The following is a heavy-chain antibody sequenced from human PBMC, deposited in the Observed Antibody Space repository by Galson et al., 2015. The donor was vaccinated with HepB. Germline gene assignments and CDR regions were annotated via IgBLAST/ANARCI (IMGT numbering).Heavy chain of an antibody. CDR1: GGSISSGDYS. V-gene: IGHV4-30-2*06. CDR3: ARTFYSGSGISWRFGPGGKTTRVDNWFDP. Sequence: LSLTCTVSGGSISSGDYSWSWIRQSPEEGLEWIGCICAGGATYYNPSLKSRVTISVDSRDQFSLKMRSVTAADTAIYYCARTFYSGSGISWRFGPGGKTTRVDNWFDPWGQGTPVIVSS. CDR2: ICAGGAT. J-gene: IGHJ5*02. D-gene: IGHD3-10*01.